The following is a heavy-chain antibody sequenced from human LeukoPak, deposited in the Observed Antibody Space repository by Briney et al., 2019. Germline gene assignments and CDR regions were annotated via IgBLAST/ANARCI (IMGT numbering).Heavy chain of an antibody. CDR2: IYYIGNT. Sequence: PSETLSLTCTVSGDSISSYYWSWIRQPPGKGLEWIGYIYYIGNTNYNPSLESRVTISVDTSKNQFSLKLSSVTAADTAIYYCARDYAFDIWGQGTMVAVSS. CDR1: GDSISSYY. CDR3: ARDYAFDI. V-gene: IGHV4-59*01. J-gene: IGHJ3*02.